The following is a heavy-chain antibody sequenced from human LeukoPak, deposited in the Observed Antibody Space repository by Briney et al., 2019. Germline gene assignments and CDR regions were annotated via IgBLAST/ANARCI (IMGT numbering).Heavy chain of an antibody. CDR3: ARGQTGTCFDS. CDR2: ISSSSSTI. J-gene: IGHJ4*02. Sequence: TGASLRLSCAASGFTFSSDSMNWGRQAPGKGLEWVSYISSSSSTIYYADSVKGRLPISRDNAKNSLYLKMNSLRDEDTAVYYCARGQTGTCFDSWGQGTLVTVSS. CDR1: GFTFSSDS. V-gene: IGHV3-48*02. D-gene: IGHD1/OR15-1a*01.